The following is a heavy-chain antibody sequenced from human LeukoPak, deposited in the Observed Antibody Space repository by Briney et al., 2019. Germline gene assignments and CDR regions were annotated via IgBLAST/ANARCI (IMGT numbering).Heavy chain of an antibody. CDR2: TSNGGTTI. J-gene: IGHJ4*02. CDR1: GFTFGIYE. V-gene: IGHV3-48*03. D-gene: IGHD1-26*01. CDR3: ARGAGSYPFFDS. Sequence: PGGSLRLSCAASGFTFGIYEMNWVRQAPGMGLEWVSYTSNGGTTIYYADSVKGRFTISRDNAKNSLYLQMNSLRVEDTAVYYCARGAGSYPFFDSWGQGTLVTVPS.